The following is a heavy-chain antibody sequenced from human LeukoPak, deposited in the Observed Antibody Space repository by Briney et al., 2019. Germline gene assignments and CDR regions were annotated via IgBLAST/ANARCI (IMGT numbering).Heavy chain of an antibody. V-gene: IGHV3-30*03. Sequence: GRSLRLSCAASGFIFSNYGINWVRQAPGKGLEWVAVISYDGISKYYADSVKGRFTISRDNSKNTLYLQMNSLRPEDTAVYYCARDLEHCRNIICSNSAYWGQGTLVTVSS. CDR2: ISYDGISK. CDR3: ARDLEHCRNIICSNSAY. D-gene: IGHD2-2*01. CDR1: GFIFSNYG. J-gene: IGHJ4*02.